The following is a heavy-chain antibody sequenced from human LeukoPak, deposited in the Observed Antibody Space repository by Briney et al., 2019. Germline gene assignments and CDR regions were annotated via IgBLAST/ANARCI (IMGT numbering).Heavy chain of an antibody. CDR1: GFTFSSYW. V-gene: IGHV3-7*01. Sequence: GGSLRLSCAASGFTFSSYWMSWVRQAPGKGLEWVANIKQDGSEKYYVDSVKGRFTISRDNAKNSLYLQMNSLRAEDTAVYYCAREERAVPSWYYYGMDVWGQGTTVTVS. CDR3: AREERAVPSWYYYGMDV. J-gene: IGHJ6*02. D-gene: IGHD6-19*01. CDR2: IKQDGSEK.